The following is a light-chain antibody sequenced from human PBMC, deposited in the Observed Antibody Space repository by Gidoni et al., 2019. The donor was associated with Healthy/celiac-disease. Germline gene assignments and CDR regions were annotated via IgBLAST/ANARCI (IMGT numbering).Light chain of an antibody. CDR3: SSYTSSSTLVV. J-gene: IGLJ2*01. CDR2: EVS. Sequence: QSALTQPASVSGSPGQSNTISCTGTRSDVGGYNYVSWYQQHPGKAPKLMIYEVSNRPSGVSNRFSGSKSGNTASLTISGLQAEDEADYYCSSYTSSSTLVVFGGGTKLTVL. V-gene: IGLV2-14*01. CDR1: RSDVGGYNY.